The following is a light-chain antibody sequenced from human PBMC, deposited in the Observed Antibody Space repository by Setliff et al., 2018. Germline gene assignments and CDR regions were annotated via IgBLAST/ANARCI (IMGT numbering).Light chain of an antibody. J-gene: IGLJ1*01. V-gene: IGLV2-8*01. CDR3: SSYAGSNNFPYV. Sequence: QSVLTQPPSASGSPGQSVTISCTGTSSDVGGYNYVSWYQRHPGKAPKLMIYEVSKRPSGVPDRFSGSKSGNTASLTVSGLQAEDEADYYCSSYAGSNNFPYVFGTGTKVTVL. CDR1: SSDVGGYNY. CDR2: EVS.